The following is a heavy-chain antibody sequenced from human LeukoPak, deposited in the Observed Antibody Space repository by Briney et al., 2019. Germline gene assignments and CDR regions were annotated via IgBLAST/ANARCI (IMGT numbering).Heavy chain of an antibody. CDR2: IYTGGSA. Sequence: GGSLRLSCAASGFTVSSNYMSWVRQAPARGLEWVSVIYTGGSAYYADSVKGRFTISRDNSKNTLYLQMNSLRAEDTAIYYCASLVVTMVRGVPFDYWGRGTLVTVSS. J-gene: IGHJ4*02. D-gene: IGHD3-10*01. V-gene: IGHV3-53*01. CDR1: GFTVSSNY. CDR3: ASLVVTMVRGVPFDY.